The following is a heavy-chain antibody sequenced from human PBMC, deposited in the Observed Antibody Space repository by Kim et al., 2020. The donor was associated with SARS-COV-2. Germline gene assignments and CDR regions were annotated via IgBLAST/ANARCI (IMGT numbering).Heavy chain of an antibody. D-gene: IGHD3-3*01. V-gene: IGHV4-34*01. Sequence: SETLSLTCAVYGGSFSGYYWSWIRQPPGKGLEWIGEINHSGSTNYNPSLKSRVTISVDTSKNQFSLKLSSVTAADTAVYYCARVHGTYYDFWSGYRQPPDYWGQGTLVTVSS. CDR2: INHSGST. J-gene: IGHJ4*02. CDR1: GGSFSGYY. CDR3: ARVHGTYYDFWSGYRQPPDY.